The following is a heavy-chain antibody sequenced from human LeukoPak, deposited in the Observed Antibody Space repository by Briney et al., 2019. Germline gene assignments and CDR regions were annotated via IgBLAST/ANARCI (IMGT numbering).Heavy chain of an antibody. J-gene: IGHJ3*02. Sequence: GESLKISCKGSGYKFTNYWIGWVRQMPGKGLEWMGIIYPGDSDTRYSPSFQGQVTISADKSISTAYLQWSSLKASDTAMYYCARGVQLWFHAFDIWGQGTTVTVSS. V-gene: IGHV5-51*01. D-gene: IGHD5-18*01. CDR2: IYPGDSDT. CDR1: GYKFTNYW. CDR3: ARGVQLWFHAFDI.